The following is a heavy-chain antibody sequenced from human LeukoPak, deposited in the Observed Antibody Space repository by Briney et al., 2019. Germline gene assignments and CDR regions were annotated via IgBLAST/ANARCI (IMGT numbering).Heavy chain of an antibody. Sequence: SETLSLTCAVYGGSFSGYYWSWIRQPPGKGLEWIAYIYHTGSTDSNPSLKSRVTISLDTSKNQFSLKLSSVTAADTAVYYCARRWVYDKRAFDAWGQGTMVTVSS. D-gene: IGHD3-16*01. CDR2: IYHTGST. V-gene: IGHV4-59*08. CDR3: ARRWVYDKRAFDA. CDR1: GGSFSGYY. J-gene: IGHJ3*01.